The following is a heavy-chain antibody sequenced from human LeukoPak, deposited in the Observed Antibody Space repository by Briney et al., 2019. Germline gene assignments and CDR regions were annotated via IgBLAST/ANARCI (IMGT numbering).Heavy chain of an antibody. CDR2: IYTSGGT. Sequence: SETLSLTCTVSGVSITNYYWTWIRQPAGKGLEWIRRIYTSGGTNYNPSLQSRVTMSVDTSKNQFSLRLNSVTAADTAVYYCARELDYWGQGTLVTVSS. J-gene: IGHJ4*02. CDR1: GVSITNYY. V-gene: IGHV4-4*07. CDR3: ARELDY.